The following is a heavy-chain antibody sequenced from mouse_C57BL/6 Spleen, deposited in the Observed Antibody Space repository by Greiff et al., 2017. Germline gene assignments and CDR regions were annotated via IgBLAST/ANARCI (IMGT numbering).Heavy chain of an antibody. CDR2: ISYDGSN. D-gene: IGHD2-3*01. V-gene: IGHV3-6*01. Sequence: EVKLMESGPGLVKPSQSLSLTCSVTGYSITSGYYWNWIRQFPGNKLEWMGYISYDGSNNYNPSLKNRISITRDTSKNQFFLKLNSVTTEDTATYYCARFSYEGFAYWGQGTLVTVSA. CDR3: ARFSYEGFAY. CDR1: GYSITSGYY. J-gene: IGHJ3*01.